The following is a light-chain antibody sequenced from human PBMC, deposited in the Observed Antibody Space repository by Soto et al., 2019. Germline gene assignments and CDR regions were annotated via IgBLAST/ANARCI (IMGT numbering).Light chain of an antibody. CDR3: QSSDSNSVV. CDR2: KDN. V-gene: IGLV6-57*04. CDR1: GGSIASNH. J-gene: IGLJ2*01. Sequence: NFMLTQAHSVSESQGKTVTISCTRRGGSIASNHVQWYQQRPGSAPTTVIYKDNQRPSGVPDRFSGSIDSSSNSASLTISGLKTEDEADYYCQSSDSNSVVFGGGTQLTVL.